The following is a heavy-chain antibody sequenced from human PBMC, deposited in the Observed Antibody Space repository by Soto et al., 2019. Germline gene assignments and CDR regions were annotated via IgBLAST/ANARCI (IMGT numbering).Heavy chain of an antibody. CDR2: INHSGST. CDR1: DGYFGGYC. CDR3: VGGLPEWGRIDF. D-gene: IGHD3-3*01. V-gene: IGHV4-34*01. Sequence: SVTMPHSWTVYDGYFGGYCWRWIRQPPGKGLEWIGEINHSGSTNYNPSLKSRVTISVDTSKNQFSLKLRSVTAADTAVYYCVGGLPEWGRIDFWGQGIRVTVS. J-gene: IGHJ4*02.